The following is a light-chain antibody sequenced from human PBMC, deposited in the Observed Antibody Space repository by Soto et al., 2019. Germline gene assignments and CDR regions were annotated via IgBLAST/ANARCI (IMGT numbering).Light chain of an antibody. V-gene: IGKV3-11*01. Sequence: EIVLTQSPATLSLSPGERATLSCRASQSVSSYLAWYQQKPGQAPRLLIYDASNRATGIPARFSGSGSGTYFTLTISSLEPEDFAFYYCQQRSNWQFTFGPGTKVDIK. J-gene: IGKJ3*01. CDR3: QQRSNWQFT. CDR2: DAS. CDR1: QSVSSY.